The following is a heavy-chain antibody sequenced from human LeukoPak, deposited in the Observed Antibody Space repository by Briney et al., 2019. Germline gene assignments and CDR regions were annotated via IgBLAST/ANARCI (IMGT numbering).Heavy chain of an antibody. CDR1: GFSFRSYG. CDR2: ISGSGGST. J-gene: IGHJ4*02. D-gene: IGHD1-26*01. V-gene: IGHV3-23*01. CDR3: AKDSHSGYFDY. Sequence: GGTLRLSCAASGFSFRSYGMSWVRQAPGKGLEWVSAISGSGGSTYYADSVKGRFTISRDNSKNTLYLQMNSLTAGDTAVYYCAKDSHSGYFDYWGQGTLVTVSS.